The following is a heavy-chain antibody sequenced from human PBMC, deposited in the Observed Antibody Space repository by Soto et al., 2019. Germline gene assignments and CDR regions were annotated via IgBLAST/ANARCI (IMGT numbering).Heavy chain of an antibody. CDR1: GFSFTGYY. V-gene: IGHV1-2*02. CDR3: AKDLTRQLPYSSDP. CDR2: INAHSGGT. J-gene: IGHJ5*02. D-gene: IGHD1-1*01. Sequence: SVKVSCKASGFSFTGYYIRWLRQAPGHGLEWMGWINAHSGGTEYAQKFQGRVTLTRDTSIATAYLTLTSLTSDDTALYYCAKDLTRQLPYSSDPWDPITTLTVSS.